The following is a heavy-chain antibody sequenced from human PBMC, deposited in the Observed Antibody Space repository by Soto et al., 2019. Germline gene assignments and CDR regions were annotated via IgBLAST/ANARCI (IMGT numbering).Heavy chain of an antibody. CDR2: ISYTGRT. D-gene: IGHD7-27*01. CDR3: AREWGLLPYYVMNV. J-gene: IGHJ6*02. Sequence: SETLSLTCIVSGDSVTSGIYYWTGLGQPPGKGLEWIGYISYTGRTKYNPSHQSRVTISVDTSKNDYSLNLSSVTAADTAVYFCAREWGLLPYYVMNVWGHGTAVTVS. CDR1: GDSVTSGIYY. V-gene: IGHV4-61*03.